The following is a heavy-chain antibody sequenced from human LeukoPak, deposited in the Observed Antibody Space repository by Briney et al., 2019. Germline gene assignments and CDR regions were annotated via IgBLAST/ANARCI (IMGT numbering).Heavy chain of an antibody. CDR1: GGTFSSYA. V-gene: IGHV1-69*01. CDR3: ARAQNYDSSGYYWDFDY. CDR2: INPIFGTA. J-gene: IGHJ4*02. Sequence: GASVKVSCKASGGTFSSYAISWVRQAPGQGLEWMGGINPIFGTANYAQKFQGRVTITADESTSTAYMELSSLRSEDTAVYYCARAQNYDSSGYYWDFDYWGQGTLVTVSS. D-gene: IGHD3-22*01.